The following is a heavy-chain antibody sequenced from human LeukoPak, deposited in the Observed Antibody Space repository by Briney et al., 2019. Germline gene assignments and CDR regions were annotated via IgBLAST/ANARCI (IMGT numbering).Heavy chain of an antibody. V-gene: IGHV3-30*04. CDR3: ARQTAAGAFDI. J-gene: IGHJ3*02. CDR2: ISYDGSNK. D-gene: IGHD6-13*01. CDR1: GFTFSSYA. Sequence: PGRSLILSCAASGFTFSSYAMHWVRQAPGKGLEWVAVISYDGSNKYYADSVKGRFTISRDNSKNTLYLQMNSLRAEDTAVYYCARQTAAGAFDIWGQGTMVTVSS.